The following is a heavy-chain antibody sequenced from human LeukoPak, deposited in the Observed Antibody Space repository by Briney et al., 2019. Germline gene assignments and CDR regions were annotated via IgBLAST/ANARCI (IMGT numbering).Heavy chain of an antibody. J-gene: IGHJ4*02. CDR3: ARRWSYHFDY. Sequence: ASVKVSCKASGYTFTGYYMHWVRQAPGQGLEWMGWINPNSGGTNYAQKFQGRVTMTRDTSTSTVYMELSSLRSEDTAVYYCARRWSYHFDYWGQGTLVTVSS. CDR1: GYTFTGYY. CDR2: INPNSGGT. V-gene: IGHV1-2*02. D-gene: IGHD1-26*01.